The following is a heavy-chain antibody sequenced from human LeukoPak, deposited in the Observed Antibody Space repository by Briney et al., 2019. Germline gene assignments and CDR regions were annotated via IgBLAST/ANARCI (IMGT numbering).Heavy chain of an antibody. D-gene: IGHD1-14*01. CDR2: IGPTGSDR. CDR3: ATETNGRHYDY. J-gene: IGHJ4*02. V-gene: IGHV3-21*06. Sequence: GESLRLSCTASGLTFSTSGFNWVRQAPGRGLEWVASIGPTGSDRYHADSIKGRFTISRDNANNFLYLQMNSLRAEDTAVYYCATETNGRHYDYWGQGTLLTVSS. CDR1: GLTFSTSG.